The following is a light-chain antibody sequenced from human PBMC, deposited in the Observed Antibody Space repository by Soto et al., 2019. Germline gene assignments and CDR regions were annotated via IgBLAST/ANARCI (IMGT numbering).Light chain of an antibody. J-gene: IGLJ1*01. CDR2: EVN. CDR3: TSYAGGNHV. V-gene: IGLV2-8*01. Sequence: QSALPQPPSASGSPGQSVTISCTGTSSDVGGYNYVSWYQQHPRKVPKLMVYEVNKRPSGVPDRFAGSKAGNASPRTVGGLQAEDEADYYCTSYAGGNHVFGTGTKLTVL. CDR1: SSDVGGYNY.